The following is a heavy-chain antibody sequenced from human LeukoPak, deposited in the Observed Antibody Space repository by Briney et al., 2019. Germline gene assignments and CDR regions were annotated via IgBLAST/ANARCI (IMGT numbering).Heavy chain of an antibody. CDR2: IYYSGST. D-gene: IGHD2-15*01. J-gene: IGHJ3*02. V-gene: IGHV4-59*12. Sequence: SETLSLTCTVSGGSISSYYWSWIRQPPGKGLEYIGYIYYSGSTNYNPSLKSRVTISVDTSKNQFSLKLSSVTAADTAVYYCARRVAALGDAFDIWGQGTMVTVSS. CDR3: ARRVAALGDAFDI. CDR1: GGSISSYY.